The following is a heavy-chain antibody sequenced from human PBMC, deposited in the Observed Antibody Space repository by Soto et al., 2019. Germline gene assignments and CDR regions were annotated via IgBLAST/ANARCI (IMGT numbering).Heavy chain of an antibody. CDR2: ISAYNGNT. CDR1: GYTFTSYG. J-gene: IGHJ4*02. CDR3: ARDRSIAARSPLDY. V-gene: IGHV1-18*01. Sequence: ASVKVSCQASGYTFTSYGISWVRQAPGQGLEWMGWISAYNGNTNYAQKLKGRVTMTTDTSTSTAYMERRSLRSDDTAVYHCARDRSIAARSPLDYWGQGTLVTVSS. D-gene: IGHD6-6*01.